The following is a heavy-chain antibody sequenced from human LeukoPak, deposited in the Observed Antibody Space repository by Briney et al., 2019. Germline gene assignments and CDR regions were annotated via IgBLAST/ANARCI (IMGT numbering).Heavy chain of an antibody. CDR1: GFTFSSYA. CDR2: ISYDGSNK. V-gene: IGHV3-30*04. CDR3: AKDHGLWFGELPSIQYYFDY. D-gene: IGHD3-10*01. J-gene: IGHJ4*02. Sequence: GGSLRLSCAACGFTFSSYAMHWVRQAPGKGLEWVAVISYDGSNKYYADSVKGRFTISRDNSKNTLYLQMNSLRAEDTAVYYCAKDHGLWFGELPSIQYYFDYWGQGTLVTVSS.